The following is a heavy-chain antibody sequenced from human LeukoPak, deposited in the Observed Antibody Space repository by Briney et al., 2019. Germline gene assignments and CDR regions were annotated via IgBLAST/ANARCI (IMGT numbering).Heavy chain of an antibody. CDR1: GGTFSSYA. J-gene: IGHJ5*01. V-gene: IGHV1-69*05. CDR2: IIPIFGTA. Sequence: GASVKVSCKASGGTFSSYAISWVRQAPGQGLEWMGRIIPIFGTANYAQKFQGRVTITTDESTSTAYMELSSLRSDDTAVYYCARDLSSGWFDYWGQGTLVTVSS. CDR3: ARDLSSGWFDY. D-gene: IGHD6-19*01.